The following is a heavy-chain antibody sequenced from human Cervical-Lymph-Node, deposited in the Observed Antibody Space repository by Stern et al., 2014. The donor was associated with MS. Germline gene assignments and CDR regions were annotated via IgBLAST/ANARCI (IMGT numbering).Heavy chain of an antibody. CDR1: GYTFTASD. J-gene: IGHJ4*02. CDR2: FNTNNGGP. D-gene: IGHD2-21*02. V-gene: IGHV1-2*06. CDR3: ALGSLSGDWGYYFDH. Sequence: EQLVEYGAEEKKPGASVKAYCKSAGYTFTASDTHWLRQAPGKAPEWKRRFNTNNGGPKHAQEIQRRITGHRDAFTRPAYTDLHWLRSEDTAIYYCALGSLSGDWGYYFDHWGQGTLVTVSS.